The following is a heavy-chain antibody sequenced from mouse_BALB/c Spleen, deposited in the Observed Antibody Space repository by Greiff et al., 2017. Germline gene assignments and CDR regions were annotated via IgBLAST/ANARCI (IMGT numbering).Heavy chain of an antibody. D-gene: IGHD2-4*01. V-gene: IGHV5-6*02. CDR1: GFTFSSYG. Sequence: EVMLVESGGDLVKPGGSLKLSCAASGFTFSSYGMSWVRQTPDKRLEWVATISSGGSYTYYPDSVKGRFTISRDNAKNTLYLQMSSLKSEDTAMYYCARRYDYEQFAYWGQGTLVTVSA. CDR2: ISSGGSYT. CDR3: ARRYDYEQFAY. J-gene: IGHJ3*01.